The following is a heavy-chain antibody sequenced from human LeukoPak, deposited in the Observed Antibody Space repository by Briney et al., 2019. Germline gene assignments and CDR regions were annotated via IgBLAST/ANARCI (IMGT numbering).Heavy chain of an antibody. D-gene: IGHD2-15*01. J-gene: IGHJ6*02. CDR3: VRGYSFGPYGMDV. CDR2: ISDSGGST. V-gene: IGHV3-64D*09. CDR1: GFPFSSYA. Sequence: PGGSLRLSCSASGFPFSSYAMHWVRQAPGKGLEYASAISDSGGSTYYADSVKGRFTISRDNSKNTLYLQMSSLRAEDTAVYFCVRGYSFGPYGMDVRGQGTTVTVSS.